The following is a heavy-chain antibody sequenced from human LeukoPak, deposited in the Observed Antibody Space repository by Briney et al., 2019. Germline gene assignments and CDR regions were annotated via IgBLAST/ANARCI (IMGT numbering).Heavy chain of an antibody. V-gene: IGHV3-30*19. CDR2: ISFDGSNK. Sequence: GGSLRLSCEVSGLTFSDAWMNWVRQAPGKGLEWVAVISFDGSNKYYADSVKGRFTISRDNSQSTLYLQMNSLRAEDTAVYYCARDGKPMVREPMLYWGQGALVTVSS. CDR3: ARDGKPMVREPMLY. CDR1: GLTFSDAW. J-gene: IGHJ4*02. D-gene: IGHD3-10*01.